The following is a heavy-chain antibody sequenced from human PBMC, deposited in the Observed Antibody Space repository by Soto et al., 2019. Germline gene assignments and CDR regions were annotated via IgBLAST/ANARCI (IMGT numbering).Heavy chain of an antibody. D-gene: IGHD1-26*01. J-gene: IGHJ4*02. Sequence: QVQLQESGPRLVEASQTLSLTCTVSNASITSSGYYWSWVRQPPGKRLEWIGYIYHSGSTFYSPSLQSRLTMSVDTSKNQFSLTSRSVTAADTAVYHCARMSGTYYVPDYWGQGTLVTVSS. CDR3: ARMSGTYYVPDY. CDR1: NASITSSGYY. CDR2: IYHSGST. V-gene: IGHV4-31*03.